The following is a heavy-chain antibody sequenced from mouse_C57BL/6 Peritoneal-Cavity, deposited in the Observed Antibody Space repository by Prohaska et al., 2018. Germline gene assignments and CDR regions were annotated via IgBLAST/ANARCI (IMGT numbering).Heavy chain of an antibody. Sequence: HGKSLEWIGDINPNNGGTIYNQKFKGKATLTLDKSSSTAYMELRSLTSEDTAVYYCARVPIYYYGSSYNFDYWGQGTTLTVSS. J-gene: IGHJ2*01. V-gene: IGHV1-18*01. CDR3: ARVPIYYYGSSYNFDY. CDR2: INPNNGGT. D-gene: IGHD1-1*01.